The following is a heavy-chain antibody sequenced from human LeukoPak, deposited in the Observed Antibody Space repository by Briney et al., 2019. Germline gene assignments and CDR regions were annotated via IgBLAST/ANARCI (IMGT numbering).Heavy chain of an antibody. Sequence: GGSLRLSCATSGFTFSSYEMNWVRQAPGKGLEWVSSITSSGTYIYYADSVKGRFTISRDNAKNSLYLQMNSLRPEDTAVYYCARDPYSGSYGDYYYYYMDVWGKGTTVTISS. CDR3: ARDPYSGSYGDYYYYYMDV. D-gene: IGHD1-26*01. CDR1: GFTFSSYE. V-gene: IGHV3-21*01. CDR2: ITSSGTYI. J-gene: IGHJ6*03.